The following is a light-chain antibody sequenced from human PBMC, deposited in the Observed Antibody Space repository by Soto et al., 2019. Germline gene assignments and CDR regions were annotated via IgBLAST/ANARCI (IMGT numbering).Light chain of an antibody. V-gene: IGLV2-11*01. CDR2: DVD. J-gene: IGLJ2*01. Sequence: QSALTQPRSVYGSPGQSVTISCAGTSSDVGAYNYLSWYQQYPGKAPKFIISDVDQRPSGVPDRFSGSKSGNTASLTISGPQADDEADYYCCSFTGQDTLGIFGGGTKLTVL. CDR3: CSFTGQDTLGI. CDR1: SSDVGAYNY.